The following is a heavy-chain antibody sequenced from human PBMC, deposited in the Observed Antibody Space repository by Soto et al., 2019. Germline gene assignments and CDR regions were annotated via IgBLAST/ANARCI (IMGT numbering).Heavy chain of an antibody. Sequence: GASVKVSCKASGYTFTGYYMHWVRQAPGQGLEWMGWIYANSGRTNYAQKFQGWVTMTRDTSISTAYMELSRLRSDDTAVYYCARAHPGGTVRFDIWGQGTMVTVSS. V-gene: IGHV1-2*04. D-gene: IGHD4-17*01. CDR2: IYANSGRT. CDR3: ARAHPGGTVRFDI. CDR1: GYTFTGYY. J-gene: IGHJ3*02.